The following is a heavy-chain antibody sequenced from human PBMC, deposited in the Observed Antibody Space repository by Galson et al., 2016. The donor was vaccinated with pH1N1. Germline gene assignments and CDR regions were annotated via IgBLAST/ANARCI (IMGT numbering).Heavy chain of an antibody. J-gene: IGHJ5*02. CDR3: ARIPQNGGPFGWFDP. V-gene: IGHV4-59*11. CDR1: GGSISGHY. Sequence: QVQLQESGPGLVKPSETLSLTCAVSGGSISGHYWSWVRQSPGKGLEWIGYVHNSGWNNYNPSLKSRVTISIDTSKREFSLNLRSVTAAAPAVYFCARIPQNGGPFGWFDPWGQGTLVIVSS. D-gene: IGHD2-8*01. CDR2: VHNSGWN.